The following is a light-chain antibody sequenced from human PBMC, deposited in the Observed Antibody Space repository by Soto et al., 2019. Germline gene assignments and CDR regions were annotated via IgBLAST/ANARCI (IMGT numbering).Light chain of an antibody. CDR3: AAWDDSLNGVV. CDR1: SSNIGSNI. Sequence: QSAVTQPPSASGTPGQRVTISCSGSSSNIGSNIVNWYQQLPGTAPKVLIYGNNQRPSGVPDRFSGSKSGTSASLAISGLQSEDEADYYCAAWDDSLNGVVFGGGTKVTVL. V-gene: IGLV1-44*01. J-gene: IGLJ2*01. CDR2: GNN.